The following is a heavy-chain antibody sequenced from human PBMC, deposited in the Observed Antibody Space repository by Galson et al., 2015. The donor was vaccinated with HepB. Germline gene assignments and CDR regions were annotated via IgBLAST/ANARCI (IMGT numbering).Heavy chain of an antibody. CDR3: ARGGIAVAGSDNWFDP. CDR1: GGSVSSSNW. Sequence: SETLSLTCAVSGGSVSSSNWWSWVRQPPGKGLEWIGEIYHSGSTNYNPSLKSRVTISVDKSKNQFSLKLSSVTAADTAVYYCARGGIAVAGSDNWFDPWGQGTLVTVSS. V-gene: IGHV4-4*02. D-gene: IGHD6-19*01. CDR2: IYHSGST. J-gene: IGHJ5*02.